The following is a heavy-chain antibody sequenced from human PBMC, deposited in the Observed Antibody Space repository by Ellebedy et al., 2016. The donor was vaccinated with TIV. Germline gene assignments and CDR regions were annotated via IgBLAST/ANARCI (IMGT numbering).Heavy chain of an antibody. CDR2: IYHSGRT. V-gene: IGHV4-4*02. D-gene: IGHD2-15*01. Sequence: MPSETLSLTCAVSGGSISSSNWWSWVRQPPGKGLEWIGEIYHSGRTNYNPSLKSRVTISVDKSKNQFSLKLSSVTAADTAVYYCARDCGGSCSSGMDVWGQGTTVTVSS. CDR1: GGSISSSNW. CDR3: ARDCGGSCSSGMDV. J-gene: IGHJ6*02.